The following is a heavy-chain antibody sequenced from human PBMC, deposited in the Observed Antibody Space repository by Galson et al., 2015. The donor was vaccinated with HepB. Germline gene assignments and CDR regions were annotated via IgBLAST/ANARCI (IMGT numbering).Heavy chain of an antibody. V-gene: IGHV1-8*01. Sequence: SVKVSCKASGYTFTSYDINWVRQATGQGLEWMGWMNPNSGNTGYAQKFQGRVTMTRNTSISTAYMELSSLRSEDTAVYYCARGQYFDWLFLAGYYYMDVWGKGTTVTVSS. CDR1: GYTFTSYD. D-gene: IGHD3-9*01. CDR2: MNPNSGNT. CDR3: ARGQYFDWLFLAGYYYMDV. J-gene: IGHJ6*03.